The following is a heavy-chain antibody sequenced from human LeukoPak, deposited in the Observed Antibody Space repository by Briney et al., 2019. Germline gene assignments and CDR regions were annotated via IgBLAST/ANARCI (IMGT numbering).Heavy chain of an antibody. J-gene: IGHJ5*02. CDR2: IYYSGST. V-gene: IGHV4-59*08. D-gene: IGHD2-2*01. Sequence: SETLSLTCTVSGGSISSYYWSWIRQPPGKGLEWIAYIYYSGSTNFNPSLKSRGTISIDTSKNQFSLKLSSVTAADTAVYYCARRPHRSSTNWFDPWGQGTLVTVSS. CDR1: GGSISSYY. CDR3: ARRPHRSSTNWFDP.